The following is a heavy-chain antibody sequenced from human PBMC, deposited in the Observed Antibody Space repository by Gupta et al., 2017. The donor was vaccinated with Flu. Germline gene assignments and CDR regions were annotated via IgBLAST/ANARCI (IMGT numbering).Heavy chain of an antibody. CDR2: IRFDGTAT. V-gene: IGHV3-74*01. CDR3: AREVVNNRLDP. D-gene: IGHD2-15*01. J-gene: IGHJ5*02. Sequence: HWARQAPGKGLVWVSRIRFDGTATSYADSVKGRFTISRDNAKNILYLQMNSLSPEDTALYYCAREVVNNRLDPWGQGTLVTVSS.